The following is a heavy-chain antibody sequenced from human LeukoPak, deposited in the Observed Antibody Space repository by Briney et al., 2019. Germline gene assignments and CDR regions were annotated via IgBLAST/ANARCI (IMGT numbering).Heavy chain of an antibody. CDR2: IIPIFGTA. CDR3: AREGNSGSYYWNY. J-gene: IGHJ4*02. V-gene: IGHV1-69*13. D-gene: IGHD1-26*01. Sequence: SVKVSCKASGGTFSSYAISWVRQAPGQGLEWMGGIIPIFGTANYAQKFQGRVTTTADESTSTAYMELSSLRSEDTAVYYCAREGNSGSYYWNYWGQGTLVTVSS. CDR1: GGTFSSYA.